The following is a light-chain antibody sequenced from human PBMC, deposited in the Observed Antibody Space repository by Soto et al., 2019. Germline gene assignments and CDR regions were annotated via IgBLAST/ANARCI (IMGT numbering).Light chain of an antibody. V-gene: IGKV1-39*01. CDR3: QHSYSNPPT. J-gene: IGKJ2*01. Sequence: DIQMTQSPSSLSASLGDRVSLTCRASQTISNYLNWYQQKPGKAPKLLIYAASSLQSGVPSRFSGSGSGTDFTLTISSLQPEDFATYYCQHSYSNPPTFGQGTKLEIK. CDR2: AAS. CDR1: QTISNY.